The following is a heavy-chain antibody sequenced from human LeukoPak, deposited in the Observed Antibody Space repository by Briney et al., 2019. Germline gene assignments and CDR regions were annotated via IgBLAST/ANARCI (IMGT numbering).Heavy chain of an antibody. V-gene: IGHV3-23*01. CDR2: ISGSGGST. CDR1: GFTFSSYA. CDR3: AKGGYSSGWWGRPEKTFDY. D-gene: IGHD6-19*01. Sequence: PGGSLRLSCAASGFTFSSYAMSWVRQAPGKGLEWVSAISGSGGSTYYADSVKGRFTISRDNSKNTLYLQMNSLRAEDTAVYYCAKGGYSSGWWGRPEKTFDYWGQGTLVTVSS. J-gene: IGHJ4*02.